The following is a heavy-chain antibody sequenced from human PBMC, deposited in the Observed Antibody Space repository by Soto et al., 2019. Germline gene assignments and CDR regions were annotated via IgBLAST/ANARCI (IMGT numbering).Heavy chain of an antibody. CDR1: GGTFSNYP. Sequence: QVQLVQSGAEVKKPGSSVKVSCKASGGTFSNYPISWVRQAPGQGLEWMGGIIPIFGTVNYAQKFQGRVTINADESTSTAYMELSSLRSEDTDVYYCARGNHRWLQLWYFDLWGRGTLVTVSS. CDR3: ARGNHRWLQLWYFDL. J-gene: IGHJ2*01. D-gene: IGHD5-12*01. V-gene: IGHV1-69*12. CDR2: IIPIFGTV.